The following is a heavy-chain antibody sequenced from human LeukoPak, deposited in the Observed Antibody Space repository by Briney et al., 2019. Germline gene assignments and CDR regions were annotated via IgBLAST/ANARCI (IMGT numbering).Heavy chain of an antibody. CDR1: GGSFNTYY. V-gene: IGHV4-34*01. D-gene: IGHD1/OR15-1a*01. Sequence: SETLSLTCAVYGGSFNTYYWNWIRQSPGKGLEWIGEINHTGTTNYNPSLKSRFTISVDTSKNQFSLKLTAVTAADTAVYYCARGAADRNNYYYYIDVWGKGTTVTVSS. CDR2: INHTGTT. CDR3: ARGAADRNNYYYYIDV. J-gene: IGHJ6*03.